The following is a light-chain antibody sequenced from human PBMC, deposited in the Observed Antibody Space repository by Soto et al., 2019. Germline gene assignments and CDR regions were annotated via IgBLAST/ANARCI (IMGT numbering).Light chain of an antibody. CDR2: EVS. CDR1: SNDVGNYKY. J-gene: IGLJ2*01. V-gene: IGLV2-8*01. CDR3: SSYAGSNYWD. Sequence: QSALTQSPSAYGSPGQSVTISCTGTSNDVGNYKYVSWYQQHPGKAPKLMIYEVSKRPSGVPERFSGSKSGNTASLTVAGPPAENEADYYCSSYAGSNYWDFGGATKLAVL.